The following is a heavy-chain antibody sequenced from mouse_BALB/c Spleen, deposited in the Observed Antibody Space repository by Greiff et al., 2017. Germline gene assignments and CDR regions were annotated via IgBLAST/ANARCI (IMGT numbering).Heavy chain of an antibody. J-gene: IGHJ3*01. V-gene: IGHV14-3*02. CDR3: ARITMITTGFAY. D-gene: IGHD2-4*01. Sequence: VQLQQSGAELVKPGASVKLSCTASGFNIKDTYMHWVKQRPEQGLEWIGRIDPANGNTKYDPKFQGKATITADTSSNTAYLQLSSLTSEDTAVYYCARITMITTGFAYWGQGTLVTVSA. CDR1: GFNIKDTY. CDR2: IDPANGNT.